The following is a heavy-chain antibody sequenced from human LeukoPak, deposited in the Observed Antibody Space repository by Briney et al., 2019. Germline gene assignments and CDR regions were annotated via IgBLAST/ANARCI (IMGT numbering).Heavy chain of an antibody. CDR3: ARATYYYGSGSFGPFDF. CDR2: ISSSGSYI. J-gene: IGHJ4*02. Sequence: GGSLRLSCTASGFTFSSYSMNWVRQAPGKGMEWVSSISSSGSYIYYADSVKGRFTISRDNAKNSLYLQMNSLRAEDTAVYYGARATYYYGSGSFGPFDFWGRGTLVTVSS. D-gene: IGHD3-10*01. CDR1: GFTFSSYS. V-gene: IGHV3-21*01.